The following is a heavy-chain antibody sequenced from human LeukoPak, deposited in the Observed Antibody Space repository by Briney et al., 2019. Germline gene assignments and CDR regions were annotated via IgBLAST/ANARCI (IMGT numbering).Heavy chain of an antibody. CDR1: GGTFSSYA. Sequence: GASVKVSCKASGGTFSSYAISWVRQAPGQGLEWMGGIIPIFGTANYAQKFQGRVTITADESTSTAYMELSSLRSEDTAVYYCARDPAYYDSSGYYYTGLDYWGQGTLVTVSS. D-gene: IGHD3-22*01. J-gene: IGHJ4*02. V-gene: IGHV1-69*13. CDR2: IIPIFGTA. CDR3: ARDPAYYDSSGYYYTGLDY.